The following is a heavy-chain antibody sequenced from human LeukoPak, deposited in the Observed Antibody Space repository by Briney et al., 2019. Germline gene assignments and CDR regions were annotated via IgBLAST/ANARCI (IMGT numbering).Heavy chain of an antibody. V-gene: IGHV1-46*01. CDR2: IYPRDGST. Sequence: WASVKVSCKASGYTFTSNYIHWVRQALGQGLEWMGMIYPRDGSTSYAQKFQGRVTVTRDTSTSTVYMELSSLRSEDTAVYYCARLGSSGLETWGQGTLVTVSS. CDR3: ARLGSSGLET. D-gene: IGHD1-26*01. J-gene: IGHJ5*02. CDR1: GYTFTSNY.